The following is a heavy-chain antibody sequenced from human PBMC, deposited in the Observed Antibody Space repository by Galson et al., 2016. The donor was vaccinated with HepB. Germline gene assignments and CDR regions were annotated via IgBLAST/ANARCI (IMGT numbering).Heavy chain of an antibody. Sequence: SVKVSCKAAGGTFSNSPMSWVRLAPGQGLEWMGEIVPLLGTTRDAQKFQGRVTITADKSTSTAFMELSSLRSDDTAVYYCVRSLGARGYIDYWGQGTLVTVSS. J-gene: IGHJ4*02. CDR2: IVPLLGTT. CDR1: GGTFSNSP. D-gene: IGHD5-12*01. CDR3: VRSLGARGYIDY. V-gene: IGHV1-69*10.